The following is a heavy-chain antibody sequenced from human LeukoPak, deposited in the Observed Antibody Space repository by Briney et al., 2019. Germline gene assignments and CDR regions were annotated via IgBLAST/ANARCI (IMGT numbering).Heavy chain of an antibody. V-gene: IGHV1-18*01. CDR3: ARMPYYDFWSGPEYYFDY. Sequence: ASVKVSCKASGYTFTSYGISWVRQAPGQGLERMGWVSAYNGNTNYAQKLQGRVTMTTDTSTSTAYMELRSLRSDDTAVYYCARMPYYDFWSGPEYYFDYWGQGTLVTVSS. CDR1: GYTFTSYG. J-gene: IGHJ4*02. CDR2: VSAYNGNT. D-gene: IGHD3-3*01.